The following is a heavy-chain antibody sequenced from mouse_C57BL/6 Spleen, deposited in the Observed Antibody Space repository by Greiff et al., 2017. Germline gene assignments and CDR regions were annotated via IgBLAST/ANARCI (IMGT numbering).Heavy chain of an antibody. CDR1: GYTFTDYY. CDR2: IYPGSGNT. CDR3: ARGDWYFDV. J-gene: IGHJ1*03. V-gene: IGHV1-76*01. Sequence: QVHVKQSGAELVRPGASVKLSCKASGYTFTDYYINWVKQRPGQGLEWIARIYPGSGNTYYNEKFKGKATLTAEKSSSTAYMQLSSLTSEDSAVYVCARGDWYFDVWGTGTTVTVSS.